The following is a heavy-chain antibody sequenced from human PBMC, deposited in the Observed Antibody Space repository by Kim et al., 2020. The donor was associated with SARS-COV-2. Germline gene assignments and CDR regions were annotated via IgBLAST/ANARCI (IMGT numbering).Heavy chain of an antibody. D-gene: IGHD3-10*01. Sequence: RFTISRDNSKNTLYLQMNSLRAEDTAVYYCRTYYYGSGRYAPRYYYGMDVWGQGTTVTVSS. CDR3: RTYYYGSGRYAPRYYYGMDV. J-gene: IGHJ6*02. V-gene: IGHV3-23*01.